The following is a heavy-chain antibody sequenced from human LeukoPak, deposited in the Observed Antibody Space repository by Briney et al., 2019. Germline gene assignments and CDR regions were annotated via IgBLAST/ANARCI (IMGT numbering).Heavy chain of an antibody. CDR2: IYTSGST. D-gene: IGHD1-26*01. Sequence: SETLSLTCTVSGGSISSYYWSWIRQPAGKGLEWIGRIYTSGSTNYNPSLQSRVTMSVDTSKNQFSLKLSSVTAADTAVYYCARDGPYSGSWGAGVYYFDYWGQGTLVTVSS. CDR1: GGSISSYY. CDR3: ARDGPYSGSWGAGVYYFDY. V-gene: IGHV4-4*07. J-gene: IGHJ4*02.